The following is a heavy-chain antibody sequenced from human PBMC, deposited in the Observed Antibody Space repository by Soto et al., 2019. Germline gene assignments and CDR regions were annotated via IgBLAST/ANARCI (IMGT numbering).Heavy chain of an antibody. CDR3: ARVGSGYSTA. CDR1: GGSISSSNW. J-gene: IGHJ5*02. Sequence: SETLSLTCAVSGGSISSSNWWSWVRQPPGKGLEWIGEINHSGSTNYNPSLKSRVTISVDTSKNQFSLKLSSVTAADTAVYYCARVGSGYSTAWGQGTLVTVSS. V-gene: IGHV4-4*02. D-gene: IGHD3-22*01. CDR2: INHSGST.